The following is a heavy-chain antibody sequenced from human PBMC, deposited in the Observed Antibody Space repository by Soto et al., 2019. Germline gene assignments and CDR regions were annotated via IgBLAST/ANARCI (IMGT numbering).Heavy chain of an antibody. Sequence: QVQLQESGPGLVKPSQTLSLTCTVSGGSISSGGYYWSWIRQHPGKGLEWIGYIYYSGSTYYNPSLKSRVTISVYSSKNQFSLKLSSVTAADTAVYYCARYTHYDLIYCMDVWGQGTTVTVSS. J-gene: IGHJ6*02. CDR2: IYYSGST. CDR1: GGSISSGGYY. CDR3: ARYTHYDLIYCMDV. V-gene: IGHV4-31*03. D-gene: IGHD3-3*01.